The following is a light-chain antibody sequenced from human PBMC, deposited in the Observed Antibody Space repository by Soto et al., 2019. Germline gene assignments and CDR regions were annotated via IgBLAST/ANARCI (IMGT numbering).Light chain of an antibody. CDR3: QQHNPYSPYT. Sequence: DIQMTQSPSTLSASVGDRVTITCRASQSITNCLAWYQQKPGKAPQRLIFDAASLRSGVPSRFSGSGSGTEFTLTISSLQAEDFATYYCQQHNPYSPYTFGQGTKLEIK. CDR2: DAA. V-gene: IGKV1-5*03. CDR1: QSITNC. J-gene: IGKJ2*01.